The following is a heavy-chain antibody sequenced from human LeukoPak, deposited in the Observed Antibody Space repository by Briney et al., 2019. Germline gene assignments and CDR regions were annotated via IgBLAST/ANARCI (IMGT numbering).Heavy chain of an antibody. J-gene: IGHJ4*02. Sequence: SETLSLTCAAYGGSFSGYYWSWIRQPPGKGLEWIGEINHSGSTNYNPSLKSRVTISVDTSKNQFSLKLSSVTAADTAVYYCARKKVVTRTYIDYWGQGTLVTVSS. V-gene: IGHV4-34*01. D-gene: IGHD2-21*02. CDR2: INHSGST. CDR1: GGSFSGYY. CDR3: ARKKVVTRTYIDY.